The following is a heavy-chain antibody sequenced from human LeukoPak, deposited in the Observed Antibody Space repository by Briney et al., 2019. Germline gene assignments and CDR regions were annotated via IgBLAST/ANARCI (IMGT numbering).Heavy chain of an antibody. Sequence: KPSETLSLTCTVSGGSISSYYWSWIRQPPGKGLEWIGYIYYSGSTNYNPSLKSRVTISVDTSKNQFSLKLSSVTAADTAVYYCARDSSGYSGYEGAFDTWGQGTMVTVSS. CDR2: IYYSGST. V-gene: IGHV4-59*01. J-gene: IGHJ3*02. CDR3: ARDSSGYSGYEGAFDT. CDR1: GGSISSYY. D-gene: IGHD5-12*01.